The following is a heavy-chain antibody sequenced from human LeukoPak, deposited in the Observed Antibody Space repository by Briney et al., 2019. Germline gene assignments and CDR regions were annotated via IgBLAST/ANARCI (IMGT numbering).Heavy chain of an antibody. CDR3: AKVIDSSNWLPDY. V-gene: IGHV3-30*02. CDR2: MRYDGSNK. J-gene: IGHJ4*02. CDR1: GFTFSDYG. D-gene: IGHD6-13*01. Sequence: GSLRLSCAASGFTFSDYGMHWVRQAPGEGLEWVAFMRYDGSNKYYADSVKGRFTISRDNAKNTLYLQMNSLRAEDTAVYYCAKVIDSSNWLPDYWGQGTLVTVSS.